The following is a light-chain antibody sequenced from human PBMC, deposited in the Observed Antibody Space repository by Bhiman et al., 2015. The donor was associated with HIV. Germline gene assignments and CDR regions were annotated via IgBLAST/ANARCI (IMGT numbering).Light chain of an antibody. V-gene: IGLV2-11*01. Sequence: QSALTQPRSVSGSPGQSVTISCAGTNSDVGGYNSVSWYQHHPGKAPKLMIYDVTERPSGVPDRFSGSKSGNTASLTISGLQAEDEADYYCSSYAGTYTSLYVFGTGTWVTV. CDR2: DVT. J-gene: IGLJ1*01. CDR1: NSDVGGYNS. CDR3: SSYAGTYTSLYV.